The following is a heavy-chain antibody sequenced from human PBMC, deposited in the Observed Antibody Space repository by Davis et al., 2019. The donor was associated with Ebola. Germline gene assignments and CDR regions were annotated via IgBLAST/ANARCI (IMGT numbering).Heavy chain of an antibody. V-gene: IGHV3-48*03. J-gene: IGHJ3*01. Sequence: GESLKISCAASGFTFNKYEMNWVRQAPGKGLEWISYISDSGSTTYYTDSVKCRFTISRDNAKNSLYLQMNSLRAEDTAVYYCATSYSGSSTAFDVWGQGTMVTVSS. CDR2: ISDSGSTT. CDR1: GFTFNKYE. D-gene: IGHD6-6*01. CDR3: ATSYSGSSTAFDV.